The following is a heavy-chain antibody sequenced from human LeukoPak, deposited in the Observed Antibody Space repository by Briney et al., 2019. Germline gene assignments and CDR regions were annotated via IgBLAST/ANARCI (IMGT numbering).Heavy chain of an antibody. V-gene: IGHV3-23*01. J-gene: IGHJ4*02. D-gene: IGHD6-13*01. CDR2: ISGSGGST. Sequence: GGSLRLSCAASGFTFSSYAMSWVRQAPGKGLEWVSAISGSGGSTYYADSVKGRFTISRDNSKNTLYLQMNSLRAEDTAVYYCAKVVAAAGISGYFDYWGQGTLVTVSS. CDR1: GFTFSSYA. CDR3: AKVVAAAGISGYFDY.